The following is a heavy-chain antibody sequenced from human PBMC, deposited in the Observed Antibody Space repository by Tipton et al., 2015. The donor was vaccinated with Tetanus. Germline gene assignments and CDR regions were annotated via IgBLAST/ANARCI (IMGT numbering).Heavy chain of an antibody. Sequence: TLSLTCTVSGGSVSSGSYYWSWVRQAPGKGLEYIGYILYGKSTHYNPSLKSRLSMSADPAKNQFSLRLTSVTAADTAVYYCARIPDYWSGYFDFWGEGTLVTVSS. CDR2: ILYGKST. CDR3: ARIPDYWSGYFDF. CDR1: GGSVSSGSYY. J-gene: IGHJ4*02. D-gene: IGHD3-3*01. V-gene: IGHV4-61*01.